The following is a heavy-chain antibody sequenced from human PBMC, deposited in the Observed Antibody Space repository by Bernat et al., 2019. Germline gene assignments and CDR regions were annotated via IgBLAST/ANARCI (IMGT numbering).Heavy chain of an antibody. V-gene: IGHV3-11*05. CDR2: ISSSSSYT. J-gene: IGHJ6*03. CDR3: ARGTSTSAPYMVV. Sequence: HSCAASGFTFSDYYMSWIRQAPGKGLHWVSYISSSSSYTKYADSVKGRFTISRDNAKNSLYLQVNSLRAEDTAVYYCARGTSTSAPYMVVWGKGTTV. CDR1: GFTFSDYY.